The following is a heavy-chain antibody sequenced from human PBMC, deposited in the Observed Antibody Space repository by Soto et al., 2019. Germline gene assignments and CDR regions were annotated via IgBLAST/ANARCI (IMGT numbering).Heavy chain of an antibody. CDR2: INHSGST. J-gene: IGHJ3*02. Sequence: SETLSLTCAVYGGSFSGYYWSWIRQPPGKGLERIGEINHSGSTNYNPSHKSRVTITVDTSKNQFSLKLSSVTAADTAVYYCARSSSVTSYAFDIWGQGTMVTVSS. CDR3: ARSSSVTSYAFDI. CDR1: GGSFSGYY. V-gene: IGHV4-34*01. D-gene: IGHD6-6*01.